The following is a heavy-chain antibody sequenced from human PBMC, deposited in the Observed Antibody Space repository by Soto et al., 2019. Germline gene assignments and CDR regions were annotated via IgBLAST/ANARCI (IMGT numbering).Heavy chain of an antibody. CDR1: GGSISSNY. CDR3: ARYRREAVAGYTLNN. CDR2: VYNSGST. J-gene: IGHJ4*02. Sequence: SETLSLTCTVSGGSISSNYWTWIRQPPGKGLEWIGYVYNSGSTNYNPSLKSRVTISEDTSKSQFSLKVNSMTAADTAVYYCARYRREAVAGYTLNNWGQGILVTVSS. V-gene: IGHV4-59*01. D-gene: IGHD6-13*01.